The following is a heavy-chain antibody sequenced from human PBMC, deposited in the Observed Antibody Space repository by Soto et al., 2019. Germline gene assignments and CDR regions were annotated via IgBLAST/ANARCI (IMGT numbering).Heavy chain of an antibody. V-gene: IGHV1-24*01. J-gene: IGHJ3*02. Sequence: APVKVSCKVPGYTLTELSMHCARHATGKGLEWMGGFDPEDGETIYAQKFQGRVTMTEDTSTDTAYMELSSLRSEDTAVYYCATSTFGGVIGPIDAFDIWGQGTMVTVSS. CDR2: FDPEDGET. CDR3: ATSTFGGVIGPIDAFDI. CDR1: GYTLTELS. D-gene: IGHD3-16*02.